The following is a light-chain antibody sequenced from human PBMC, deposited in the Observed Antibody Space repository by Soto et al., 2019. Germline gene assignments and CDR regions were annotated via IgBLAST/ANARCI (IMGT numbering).Light chain of an antibody. Sequence: QSVLTQPASVSGSPGQSITISCTGTSSDVGGYNYVSWYQQYPGKAPKLMIHNVSHRPSGVSDRFSGSKSANTASLIISGLLAEDEADYYCSSYSSRSTVLFGGGTKLTVL. V-gene: IGLV2-14*01. CDR2: NVS. CDR3: SSYSSRSTVL. CDR1: SSDVGGYNY. J-gene: IGLJ2*01.